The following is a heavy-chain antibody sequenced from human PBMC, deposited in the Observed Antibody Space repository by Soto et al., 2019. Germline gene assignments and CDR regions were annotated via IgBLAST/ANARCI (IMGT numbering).Heavy chain of an antibody. Sequence: EVQLVESGGGLVQPGGSLRLSCAASGFTFSSYWMHWVRQAPGKGLVWVSRINSDGSSTSYADSVKGRFTISRDNAKNTLYLQMNGLRAEDTAVYYCARDRLKTYYYYGMDVWGQGTTVTVSS. CDR2: INSDGSST. CDR1: GFTFSSYW. J-gene: IGHJ6*02. CDR3: ARDRLKTYYYYGMDV. V-gene: IGHV3-74*01.